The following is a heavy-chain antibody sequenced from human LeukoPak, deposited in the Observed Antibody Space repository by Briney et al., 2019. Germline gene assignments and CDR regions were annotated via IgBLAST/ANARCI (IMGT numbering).Heavy chain of an antibody. CDR1: GITLSNYG. CDR3: AKIPDYYASGNFDY. V-gene: IGHV3-23*01. Sequence: GGSLRLSCAVSGITLSNYGMSWVRQAPGKGLEWVSALRGGGDGTYYADSVKGRFTISRDNSKNTLYLQMNSLRAEDTAVYYCAKIPDYYASGNFDYWGQGTLVTVSS. CDR2: LRGGGDGT. J-gene: IGHJ4*02. D-gene: IGHD3-10*01.